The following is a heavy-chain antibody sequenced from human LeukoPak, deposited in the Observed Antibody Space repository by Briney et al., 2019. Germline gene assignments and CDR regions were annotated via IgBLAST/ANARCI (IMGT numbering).Heavy chain of an antibody. D-gene: IGHD3-3*01. Sequence: SETLSLTCTVSGGSISSGDYYWSWIRQPPGKGLEWIGYIYYSGSTYYNPSLKSRVTISVDTSKNQFSLKLSSVTAADTAVYYCARGPDHDFWSGYPHFDYWGQGTLVTVSS. CDR3: ARGPDHDFWSGYPHFDY. V-gene: IGHV4-30-4*08. CDR2: IYYSGST. CDR1: GGSISSGDYY. J-gene: IGHJ4*02.